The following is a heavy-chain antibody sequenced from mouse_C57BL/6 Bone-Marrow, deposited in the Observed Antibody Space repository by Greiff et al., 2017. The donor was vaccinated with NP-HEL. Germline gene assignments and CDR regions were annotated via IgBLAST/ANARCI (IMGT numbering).Heavy chain of an antibody. D-gene: IGHD2-1*01. CDR3: ARRGIYYGNYGGYFDV. J-gene: IGHJ1*03. CDR2: ISSGGSYT. CDR1: GFTFSSYG. V-gene: IGHV5-6*02. Sequence: EVKLMESGGDLVKPGGSLKLSCAASGFTFSSYGMSWVRQTPDKRLEWVATISSGGSYTYYPDSVKGRFTISRDNAKNTLYLQMSSLKSEDTAMYYCARRGIYYGNYGGYFDVWGTGTTVTVSS.